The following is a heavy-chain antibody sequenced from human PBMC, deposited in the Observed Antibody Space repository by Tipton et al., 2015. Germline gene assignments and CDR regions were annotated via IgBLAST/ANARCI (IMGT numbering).Heavy chain of an antibody. CDR3: AKYYARGYFDS. J-gene: IGHJ4*02. CDR1: GGSIVSSSYY. Sequence: TLSLTCIVSGGSIVSSSYYWGWIRQPPGKGLEWIGSIYYSGTTYYNPSLKSRVTMSVDTSKNQFSLKLSSVTAADTTVYYCAKYYARGYFDSWGQGTLVTVSS. V-gene: IGHV4-39*07. CDR2: IYYSGTT. D-gene: IGHD3-3*01.